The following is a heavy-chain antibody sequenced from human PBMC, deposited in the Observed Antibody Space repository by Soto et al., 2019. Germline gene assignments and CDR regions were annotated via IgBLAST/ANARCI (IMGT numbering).Heavy chain of an antibody. CDR3: ARDKPPYSSGGHNRHFDY. J-gene: IGHJ4*02. D-gene: IGHD6-19*01. CDR2: LSYDGSNK. CDR1: GFTFSSYA. Sequence: QVQLVESGGGVVQPGRSLRLSCAASGFTFSSYAMHWVRQAPGKGLEWVTVLSYDGSNKYYADSVKGRFTISRDNSKNTLSLHINSLRDEDTAVYYCARDKPPYSSGGHNRHFDYLGQGNLVTVSS. V-gene: IGHV3-30-3*01.